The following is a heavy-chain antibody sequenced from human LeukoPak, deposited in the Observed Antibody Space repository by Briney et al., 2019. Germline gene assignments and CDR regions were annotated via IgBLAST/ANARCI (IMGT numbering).Heavy chain of an antibody. D-gene: IGHD3-10*01. CDR3: ARTYYYGSGSRRRTYYFDY. CDR2: INHSGST. Sequence: SETLSLTCAVYGGSFSVYYWSWIRQPPGKGLEWIGEINHSGSTNYNPSLKSRVTISVDTSKNQFSLKLSSVTAADTAVYYCARTYYYGSGSRRRTYYFDYWGQGTLVTVSS. CDR1: GGSFSVYY. J-gene: IGHJ4*02. V-gene: IGHV4-34*01.